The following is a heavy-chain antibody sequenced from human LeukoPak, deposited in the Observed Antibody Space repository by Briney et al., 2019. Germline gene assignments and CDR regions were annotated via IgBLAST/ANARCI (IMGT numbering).Heavy chain of an antibody. V-gene: IGHV1-69*05. CDR2: IIPIFRRT. D-gene: IGHD2/OR15-2a*01. J-gene: IGHJ6*03. Sequence: SVKVSCKASGDTFSNHAISWVRQAPGQGLEWMGGIIPIFRRTNYAQKFQGRVTLTTDEAATTAYMELSSLRSEDTAVYYCATHSPVDEYYYYYMEVWGKGTTVTVSS. CDR1: GDTFSNHA. CDR3: ATHSPVDEYYYYYMEV.